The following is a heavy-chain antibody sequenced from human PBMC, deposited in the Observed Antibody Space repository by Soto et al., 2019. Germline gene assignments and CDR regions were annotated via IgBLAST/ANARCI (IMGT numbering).Heavy chain of an antibody. CDR3: ARDGINGKYYYYGMDV. D-gene: IGHD1-1*01. CDR1: GSTFTSYA. Sequence: QVQLVQSGSELKKPGASVKVSCKASGSTFTSYAMNWVRQAPGQGLEWMGWINTNTGNPTYAQGFTGRFVFSLDTSVSTAYLQICSLKAEDTAVYYCARDGINGKYYYYGMDVWGQGTTVTVSS. V-gene: IGHV7-4-1*01. J-gene: IGHJ6*02. CDR2: INTNTGNP.